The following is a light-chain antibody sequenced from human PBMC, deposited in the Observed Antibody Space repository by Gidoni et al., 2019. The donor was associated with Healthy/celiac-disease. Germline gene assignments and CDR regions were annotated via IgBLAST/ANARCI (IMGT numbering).Light chain of an antibody. CDR1: QSISSW. V-gene: IGKV1-5*03. J-gene: IGKJ1*01. CDR2: KAS. Sequence: DIQMTQSPSTLSASVGDRVTITCRASQSISSWLAWYQQKPGKAPKLLIYKASSLESGVPSRFSGSGSGTEFTLTISSLQPDDFATYYCQLQRTFXQXTKVEIK. CDR3: QLQRT.